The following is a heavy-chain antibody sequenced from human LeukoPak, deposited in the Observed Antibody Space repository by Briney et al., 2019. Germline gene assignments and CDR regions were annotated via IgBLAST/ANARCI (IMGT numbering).Heavy chain of an antibody. J-gene: IGHJ6*03. CDR1: GFTFSSYS. V-gene: IGHV3-21*01. CDR2: IISSSSYI. Sequence: GGSLRLSCAASGFTFSSYSMNWVRQAPGRGLEWVSSIISSSSYIYYTDSVKGRFTISRDNAKNSLYLQMDSLRVEDTAVYFCARDRDNYMDVWGKGTTVTISS. CDR3: ARDRDNYMDV.